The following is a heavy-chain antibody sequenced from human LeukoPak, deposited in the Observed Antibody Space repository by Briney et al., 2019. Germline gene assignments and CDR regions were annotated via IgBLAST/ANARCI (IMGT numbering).Heavy chain of an antibody. CDR3: ARFCSSTSCSSAEYFQH. J-gene: IGHJ1*01. V-gene: IGHV4-59*12. CDR2: IYHSGST. Sequence: SETLSLTCTVSGGSISSYYWSWIRQPPGKGLEWIGYIYHSGSTYYNPSLKSRVTISVDRSKNQFSLKLSSVTAADTAVYYCARFCSSTSCSSAEYFQHWGQGTLVTVSS. D-gene: IGHD2-2*01. CDR1: GGSISSYY.